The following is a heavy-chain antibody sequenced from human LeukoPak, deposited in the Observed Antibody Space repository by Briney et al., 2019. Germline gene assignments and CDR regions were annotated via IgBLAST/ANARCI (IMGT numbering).Heavy chain of an antibody. Sequence: SEALSLTCPVYGGSFSGYYWSWIRQPPRKGRDWIGEINHIGSTNYNPSLKSRVTISVDTSKHQFALKLSSVTAADTGVYYCARGLPTQFGEAFDPWGQGTLVTVSS. D-gene: IGHD3-10*01. CDR3: ARGLPTQFGEAFDP. CDR2: INHIGST. J-gene: IGHJ5*02. V-gene: IGHV4-34*01. CDR1: GGSFSGYY.